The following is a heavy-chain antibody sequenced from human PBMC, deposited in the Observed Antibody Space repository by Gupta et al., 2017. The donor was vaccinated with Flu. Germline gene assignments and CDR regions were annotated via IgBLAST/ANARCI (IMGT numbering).Heavy chain of an antibody. V-gene: IGHV3-21*01. CDR2: ISSSSSYI. CDR3: ARSFAYENGAYYDY. CDR1: GFTFSTYS. D-gene: IGHD2-8*01. Sequence: EVQLVESGGGLVKRGGSLRLSCAASGFTFSTYSLNWVRQAPGKGLEWVSSISSSSSYIYYADSVRGRFTVSRDNAKNSLYLQMDSLRAEDTAVYYCARSFAYENGAYYDYWGQGTLVTVSS. J-gene: IGHJ4*02.